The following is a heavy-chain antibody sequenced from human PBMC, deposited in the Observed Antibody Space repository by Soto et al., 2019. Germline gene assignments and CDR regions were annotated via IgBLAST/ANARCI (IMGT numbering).Heavy chain of an antibody. CDR1: GFSLSTSGMC. V-gene: IGHV2-70*11. CDR3: ARIRAGYHTDY. Sequence: SGPTLVNPTQTLTLTCTFSGFSLSTSGMCVTWIRQPPGKALEWLARIDWDDDKHYTTSLKTRLTISKDTSKNQVVLTMTNVDPVDTATYYYARIRAGYHTDYWGQGTLVTVSS. D-gene: IGHD2-2*01. CDR2: IDWDDDK. J-gene: IGHJ4*02.